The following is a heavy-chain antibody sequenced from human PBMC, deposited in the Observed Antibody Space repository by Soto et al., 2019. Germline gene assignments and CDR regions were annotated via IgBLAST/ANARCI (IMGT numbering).Heavy chain of an antibody. V-gene: IGHV3-74*01. CDR3: TREAGYCSRTSCYRRAFDS. Sequence: VQLVESGGDLVQAGGSLRLSCAASGFTFSSHWMHWVRRVPGKGLVWVSHINTDGGITGYADSVKGRFTISRDNAKNTLYLQMNGLRVEDTSVYYCTREAGYCSRTSCYRRAFDSWGQGTMVTVSS. D-gene: IGHD2-2*01. CDR1: GFTFSSHW. J-gene: IGHJ3*02. CDR2: INTDGGIT.